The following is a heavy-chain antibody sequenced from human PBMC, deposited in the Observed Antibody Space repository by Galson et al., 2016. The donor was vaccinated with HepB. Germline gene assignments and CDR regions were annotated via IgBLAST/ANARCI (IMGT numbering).Heavy chain of an antibody. Sequence: SETLSLTCSVSGVSIISTTYYWVWVRQPPGKGLEWIGSIYNSGTTSYSPSLKCRLTISVDTSRDQFSLNLRSVTAADTAVDFCARHAWFFSRFDYWGQGTLVTVSS. V-gene: IGHV4-39*01. J-gene: IGHJ4*02. CDR1: GVSIISTTYY. CDR3: ARHAWFFSRFDY. CDR2: IYNSGTT. D-gene: IGHD3-10*01.